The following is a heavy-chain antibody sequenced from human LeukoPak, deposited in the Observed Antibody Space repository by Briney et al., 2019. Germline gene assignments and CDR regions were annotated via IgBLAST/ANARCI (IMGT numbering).Heavy chain of an antibody. Sequence: SETLSLTCAVSGGSISSSNWWSWVRQPPGKGLEWIGYIYYSGSTNYNPSLKSRVTISVDTSKNQFSLKLSSVTAADTAVYDCAREKEVSSIVVGMDVWGQGTTVTVSS. J-gene: IGHJ6*02. CDR2: IYYSGST. CDR3: AREKEVSSIVVGMDV. CDR1: GGSISSSNW. D-gene: IGHD2-15*01. V-gene: IGHV4-4*02.